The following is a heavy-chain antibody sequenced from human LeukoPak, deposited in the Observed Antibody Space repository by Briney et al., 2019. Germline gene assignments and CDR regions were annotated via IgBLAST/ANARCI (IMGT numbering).Heavy chain of an antibody. CDR3: ARGPTVGAAAYYYYGMDV. CDR2: ITPIFGTA. V-gene: IGHV1-69*13. J-gene: IGHJ6*02. CDR1: GGTFSSYA. Sequence: SVNASCKASGGTFSSYAISWVRQAPGQGLEWMGGITPIFGTANYAQKFQGRVTITADESTSTAYMELSSLRSEDTAVYYCARGPTVGAAAYYYYGMDVWAKGPRSPSP. D-gene: IGHD1-26*01.